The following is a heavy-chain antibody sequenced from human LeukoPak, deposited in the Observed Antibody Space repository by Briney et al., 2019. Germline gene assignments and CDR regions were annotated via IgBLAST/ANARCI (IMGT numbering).Heavy chain of an antibody. D-gene: IGHD3-16*01. V-gene: IGHV4-31*01. CDR1: GGSIRSGGYY. Sequence: PSQTLSLSCIVSGGSIRSGGYYWNWIRQYPGKGLEWIGYIYYSGRTYYNPSLKSQVTISVDKSKHQFSLILYSVTAADTAVYYCARDGGGYGVHADYFQDWGQGTVVTVSS. CDR3: ARDGGGYGVHADYFQD. CDR2: IYYSGRT. J-gene: IGHJ1*01.